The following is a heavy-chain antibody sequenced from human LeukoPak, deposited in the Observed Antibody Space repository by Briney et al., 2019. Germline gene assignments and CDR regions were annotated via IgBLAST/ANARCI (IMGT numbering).Heavy chain of an antibody. CDR1: GFTFSDYY. D-gene: IGHD6-13*01. CDR3: ARESPGIAAAGLGF. J-gene: IGHJ4*02. Sequence: GGSLRLSCTASGFTFSDYYMNWVRQAPGKGLEWASYISSSGDTTYYADSVKGRFTISRDNARNSLYLQLNSLRAEDTAVYYCARESPGIAAAGLGFWGQGTLVTVSS. CDR2: ISSSGDTT. V-gene: IGHV3-11*01.